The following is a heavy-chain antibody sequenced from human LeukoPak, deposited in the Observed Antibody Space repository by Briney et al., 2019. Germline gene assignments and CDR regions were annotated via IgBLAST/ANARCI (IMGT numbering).Heavy chain of an antibody. D-gene: IGHD2-15*01. CDR1: GGTFSSYA. Sequence: SVKVSRKASGGTFSSYAISWVRQAPGQGLEWMGGIIPIFGTANYAQKFQGRVTITADESTSTAYMELSSLRSEDTAVYYCASRTVAVAATYYYYYGMDVWGKGTTVTVSS. CDR3: ASRTVAVAATYYYYYGMDV. CDR2: IIPIFGTA. J-gene: IGHJ6*04. V-gene: IGHV1-69*13.